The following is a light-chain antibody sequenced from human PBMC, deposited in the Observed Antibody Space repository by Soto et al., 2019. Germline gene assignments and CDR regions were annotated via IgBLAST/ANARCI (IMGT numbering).Light chain of an antibody. CDR1: QNINTD. V-gene: IGKV3-11*01. CDR3: QQRTMWPRT. CDR2: DAS. J-gene: IGKJ1*01. Sequence: EIVLTQSPATLSLSPGERATLSSRASQNINTDLAWYQQRPGQAPRLLIYDASNRAPGIPARFGGSGSGADFTLSISSLEPEDFAVYYCQQRTMWPRTFGQGTKVDIK.